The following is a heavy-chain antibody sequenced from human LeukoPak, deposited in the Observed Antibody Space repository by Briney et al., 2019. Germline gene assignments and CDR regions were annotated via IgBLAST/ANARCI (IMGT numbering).Heavy chain of an antibody. D-gene: IGHD4-23*01. CDR2: ISSGGSTT. CDR3: ARQAYGGPPNDAFNM. CDR1: GGSISSYY. J-gene: IGHJ3*02. V-gene: IGHV3-11*01. Sequence: LSLTCTVSGGSISSYYWSWIRQPPGKGLEWVSHISSGGSTTLYADSVKGRFSISRDNAKNSLYLQMNSLRAEDTAVYYCARQAYGGPPNDAFNMWGQGTMVTVSS.